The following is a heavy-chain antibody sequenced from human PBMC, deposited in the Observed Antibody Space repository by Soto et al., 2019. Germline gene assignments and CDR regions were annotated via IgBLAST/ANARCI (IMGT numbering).Heavy chain of an antibody. V-gene: IGHV3-48*03. Sequence: GGSLRLSCAASGFTFSSYEMNWVRQAPGKGLEWVSYISSSGSTIYYADSVKGRFTISRDNAKNSLYLQMNSLRAEDTAVYYCARGGAVAAFIYYYGMDVWGQGTTVTVSS. CDR2: ISSSGSTI. CDR3: ARGGAVAAFIYYYGMDV. J-gene: IGHJ6*02. D-gene: IGHD6-19*01. CDR1: GFTFSSYE.